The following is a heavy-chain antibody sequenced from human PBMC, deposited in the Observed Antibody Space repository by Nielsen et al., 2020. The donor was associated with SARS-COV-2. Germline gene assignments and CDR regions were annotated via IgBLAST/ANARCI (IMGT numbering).Heavy chain of an antibody. D-gene: IGHD6-19*01. CDR3: AREGVAVAGTMVGWFDP. CDR1: GFTFSSYW. J-gene: IGHJ5*02. CDR2: IKQDGSEK. Sequence: GESLKISCAASGFTFSSYWMSWVRQAPGKGLEWVANIKQDGSEKYYVDSVKGRFTISRDNAKNSLYLQMNSLRAEDTAVYYCAREGVAVAGTMVGWFDPWGQGTLVTVSS. V-gene: IGHV3-7*01.